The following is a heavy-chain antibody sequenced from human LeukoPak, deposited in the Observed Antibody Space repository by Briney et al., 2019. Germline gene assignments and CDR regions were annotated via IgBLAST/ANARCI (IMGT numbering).Heavy chain of an antibody. CDR3: AKDRGYEVVFDP. V-gene: IGHV3-43*02. D-gene: IGHD5-12*01. Sequence: GGSLRLSCAASGINFNTYAMHWVRQAAGKGLEWVSLICGDGDRTSYADSVKGRFTISRDNDKNSLYLQMDSLRIEDTALYYCAKDRGYEVVFDPWGQGTLVAVSS. CDR2: ICGDGDRT. J-gene: IGHJ5*02. CDR1: GINFNTYA.